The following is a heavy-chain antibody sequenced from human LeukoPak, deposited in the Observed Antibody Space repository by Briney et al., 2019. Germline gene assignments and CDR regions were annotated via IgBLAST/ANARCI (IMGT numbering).Heavy chain of an antibody. CDR2: IIPIFGTA. J-gene: IGHJ4*02. CDR1: GGTFSSYA. Sequence: ASVKVSCKASGGTFSSYAISWVRQAPGQGLESMGRIIPIFGTANYAQKFQGRVTITTDESTSTAYMELSSLRSEDTAVYYCARDRGFYMVDYWGQGTLVTVSS. CDR3: ARDRGFYMVDY. V-gene: IGHV1-69*05. D-gene: IGHD5-12*01.